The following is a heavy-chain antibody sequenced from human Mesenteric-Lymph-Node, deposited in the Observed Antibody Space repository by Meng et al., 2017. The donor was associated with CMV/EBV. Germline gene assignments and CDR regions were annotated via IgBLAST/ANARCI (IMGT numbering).Heavy chain of an antibody. CDR1: GFTFSDYY. D-gene: IGHD3-16*01. CDR3: ARDIWGGGDLTF. CDR2: ISYSGDTI. J-gene: IGHJ4*02. Sequence: GESLKISCAASGFTFSDYYMNWIRQAPGKGLEWVSYISYSGDTISYADSVKGRFTISRDNAKNSLYLQMNSLRAEDTAIYYCARDIWGGGDLTFWGQGTLVTVSS. V-gene: IGHV3-11*01.